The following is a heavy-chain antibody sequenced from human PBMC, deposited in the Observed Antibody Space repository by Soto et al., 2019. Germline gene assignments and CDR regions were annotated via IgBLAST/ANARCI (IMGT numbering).Heavy chain of an antibody. CDR3: ARLDRDYYYYGMDV. CDR2: IDQNGIT. J-gene: IGHJ6*02. V-gene: IGHV4-4*02. Sequence: ASETLSLTCAVSGDPISSSKWWTWVRQTPGKGLEWIGKIDQNGITNYNPSLESRVTILKDNSKNQLSLKLTSVTAVDSAVYYCARLDRDYYYYGMDVWGQGATVTVYS. CDR1: GDPISSSKW. D-gene: IGHD2-2*03.